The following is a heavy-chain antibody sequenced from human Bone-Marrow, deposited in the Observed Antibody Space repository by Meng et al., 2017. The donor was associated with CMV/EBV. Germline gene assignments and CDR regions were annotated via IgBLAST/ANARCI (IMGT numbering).Heavy chain of an antibody. Sequence: SETLSLTCTVSGDSIRRSTYYWGWIRQPPGKGLEWIGSIYYSGTTYYNPSLKRRVSLSVDTSKNQLSLKVTSVTAADTAVYYCARDLRNRPNWLDPWGQGILVTVSS. CDR3: ARDLRNRPNWLDP. D-gene: IGHD5/OR15-5a*01. J-gene: IGHJ5*02. V-gene: IGHV4-39*07. CDR2: IYYSGTT. CDR1: GDSIRRSTYY.